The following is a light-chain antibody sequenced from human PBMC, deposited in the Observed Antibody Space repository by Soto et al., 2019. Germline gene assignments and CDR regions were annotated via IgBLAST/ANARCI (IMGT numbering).Light chain of an antibody. Sequence: EIVLIQSPATLSLSPGERATLSCRASQSVRSFLAWYQQKPGQAPRLLIYDASNRATGVPGRFSGSGSGTDFTLTISSLEPEDFAVYYCQQRSSWPPALSFGGGTKVE. CDR3: QQRSSWPPALS. V-gene: IGKV3-11*01. CDR1: QSVRSF. J-gene: IGKJ4*01. CDR2: DAS.